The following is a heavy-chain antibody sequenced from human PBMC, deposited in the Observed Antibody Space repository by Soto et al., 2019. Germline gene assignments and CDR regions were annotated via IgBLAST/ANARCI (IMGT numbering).Heavy chain of an antibody. CDR1: GYTFTSYG. Sequence: ASVKVSCKASGYTFTSYGISWVRQAPGQGLEWMGWISAYNGNTNYAQKLQGRVTMTTDTSTSTAYMELRSLRSDDTAVYYCATTLGYSSSLNWFDPWGQGTLVTVSS. CDR2: ISAYNGNT. D-gene: IGHD6-13*01. CDR3: ATTLGYSSSLNWFDP. J-gene: IGHJ5*02. V-gene: IGHV1-18*01.